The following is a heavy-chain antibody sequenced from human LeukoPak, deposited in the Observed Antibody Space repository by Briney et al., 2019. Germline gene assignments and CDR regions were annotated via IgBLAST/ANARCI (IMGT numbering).Heavy chain of an antibody. D-gene: IGHD5-12*01. Sequence: GGSLRLSCTASGFTFSSHAMSWVRQAPGKGLEWVSAISGSGGSTYYADSVKGRFTISRDNSKNTLYLQMNSLRAEDTAVYYCAKDENIVATTDFDYWGQGTLVTVSS. CDR2: ISGSGGST. J-gene: IGHJ4*02. V-gene: IGHV3-23*01. CDR1: GFTFSSHA. CDR3: AKDENIVATTDFDY.